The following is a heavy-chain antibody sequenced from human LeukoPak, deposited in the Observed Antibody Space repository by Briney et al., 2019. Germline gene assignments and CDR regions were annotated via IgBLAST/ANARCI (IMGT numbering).Heavy chain of an antibody. CDR3: AKDSADIVVVPAAMGYYYYYMDV. V-gene: IGHV3-21*01. J-gene: IGHJ6*03. Sequence: GGSLRLSCAASGFTFSSYSMNWVRQAPGKGLEWVSSISSSSSYIYYADSVKGRFTISRDNAKNTLYLQMNSLRAEDTAVYYCAKDSADIVVVPAAMGYYYYYMDVWGNGTTVTISS. D-gene: IGHD2-2*01. CDR2: ISSSSSYI. CDR1: GFTFSSYS.